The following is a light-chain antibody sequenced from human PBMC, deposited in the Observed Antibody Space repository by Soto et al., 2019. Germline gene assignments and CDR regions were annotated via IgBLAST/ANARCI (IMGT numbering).Light chain of an antibody. Sequence: SALTQPASVSGSPGQSITISCTGTSSDVGSYNLVSWYQQHPGKAPKLMIYEGTKRPSGVSNRFSGSKSGNAASLTISGLQAEDEAFYYWCSYRGGITFYGFGSGTKVTV. CDR3: CSYRGGITFYG. J-gene: IGLJ1*01. CDR2: EGT. V-gene: IGLV2-23*01. CDR1: SSDVGSYNL.